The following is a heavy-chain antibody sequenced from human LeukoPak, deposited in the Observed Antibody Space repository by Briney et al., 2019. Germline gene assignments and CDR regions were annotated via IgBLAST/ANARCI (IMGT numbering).Heavy chain of an antibody. CDR3: ARRGYCSGGDCFSNVFDI. Sequence: GESLQISCKGSGYSITDYWIAWVRQLPGKGLEWMGIIYPADSDTRYSPSFQGQVTISADKSISTAYLQWSSLKASDTAMYYCARRGYCSGGDCFSNVFDIWGQGTVVTVSS. V-gene: IGHV5-51*01. CDR1: GYSITDYW. D-gene: IGHD2-15*01. CDR2: IYPADSDT. J-gene: IGHJ3*02.